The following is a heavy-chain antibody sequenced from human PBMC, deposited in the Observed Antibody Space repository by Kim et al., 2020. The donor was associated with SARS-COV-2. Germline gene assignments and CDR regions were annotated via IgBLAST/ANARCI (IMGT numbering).Heavy chain of an antibody. Sequence: ASVKVSCKASGYTFTSYYMHWVRQAPGQGLEWMGIINPSGGSTSYAQKFQGRVTMTRDTSTSTVYMELSSLRSEDTAVYYCARDHGGYCSGGSCYTDGIFDYWGQGTLVTVSS. V-gene: IGHV1-46*01. J-gene: IGHJ4*02. CDR1: GYTFTSYY. CDR3: ARDHGGYCSGGSCYTDGIFDY. CDR2: INPSGGST. D-gene: IGHD2-15*01.